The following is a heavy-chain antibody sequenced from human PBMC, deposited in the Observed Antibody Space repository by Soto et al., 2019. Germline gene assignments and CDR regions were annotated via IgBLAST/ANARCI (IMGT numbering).Heavy chain of an antibody. Sequence: PGGSQRRSCAASGFTFSNHAISWVRQTQGTGLEWVSAIDGGGTKTYYADSVKGRFTISRDNSMNTLYLQMDSLRAEDTAIYYCTKEHSNYPDNWFDPWGQGTRVTVSS. CDR3: TKEHSNYPDNWFDP. D-gene: IGHD4-4*01. CDR2: IDGGGTKT. CDR1: GFTFSNHA. J-gene: IGHJ5*02. V-gene: IGHV3-23*01.